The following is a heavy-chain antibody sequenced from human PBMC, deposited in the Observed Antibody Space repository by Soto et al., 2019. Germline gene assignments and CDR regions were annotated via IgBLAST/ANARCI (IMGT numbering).Heavy chain of an antibody. CDR3: VKRGRNWGAFDF. CDR1: GLILKTYP. D-gene: IGHD7-27*01. CDR2: IGGTDGDSDGVP. J-gene: IGHJ3*01. Sequence: VQLLESGGDLVQPGGSLGLSGVAPGLILKTYPWGWVPRAQGKGLEWVSTIGGTDGDSDGVPWYEDSVKGRFTISRDSSANTLFLHMDNLRAEDSALYYCVKRGRNWGAFDFWGQGTTVVVSS. V-gene: IGHV3-23*01.